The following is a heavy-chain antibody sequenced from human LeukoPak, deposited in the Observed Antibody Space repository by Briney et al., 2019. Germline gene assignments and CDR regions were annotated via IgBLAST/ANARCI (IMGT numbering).Heavy chain of an antibody. V-gene: IGHV3-7*03. D-gene: IGHD1-1*01. CDR2: IGQDGTEK. J-gene: IGHJ4*02. CDR3: ARDRDGKDY. Sequence: GGSLRLSCAASGFAFNTYWMSWVAQAQGKGWEWVANIGQDGTEKHHVDSVRGRFTISRDNAKNSVFLQMNSLRAEDTAVYYCARDRDGKDYWGQGTLVTVSS. CDR1: GFAFNTYW.